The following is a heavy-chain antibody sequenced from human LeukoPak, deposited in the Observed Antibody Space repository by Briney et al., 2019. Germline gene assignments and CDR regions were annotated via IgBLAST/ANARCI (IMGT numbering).Heavy chain of an antibody. CDR2: IGESDGRT. D-gene: IGHD1-26*01. Sequence: GGSPRLSCAASGFTVTTLAMTWVRQAPGKGLERVSVIGESDGRTYYADSVKGRFTISRDDSKNTLYLQMNSLRAEDTAVYYCAKGPTDSCWEKLHDWGQGTLVTVSS. CDR1: GFTVTTLA. V-gene: IGHV3-23*01. J-gene: IGHJ4*02. CDR3: AKGPTDSCWEKLHD.